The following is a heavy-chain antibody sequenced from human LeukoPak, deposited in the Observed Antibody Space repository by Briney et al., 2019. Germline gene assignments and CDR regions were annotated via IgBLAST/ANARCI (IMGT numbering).Heavy chain of an antibody. CDR1: GGSISSYY. D-gene: IGHD2-2*01. CDR2: IYTSGST. V-gene: IGHV4-4*07. J-gene: IGHJ5*02. CDR3: ARDGQLPPGDWFDP. Sequence: APETLSLTCTVSGGSISSYYWSWIRQPAGKGLEWIGRIYTSGSTNYNPSLKSRVTMSVDTSKNQFSLKLSSVTAADTAVYYCARDGQLPPGDWFDPGAREPRVTVPS.